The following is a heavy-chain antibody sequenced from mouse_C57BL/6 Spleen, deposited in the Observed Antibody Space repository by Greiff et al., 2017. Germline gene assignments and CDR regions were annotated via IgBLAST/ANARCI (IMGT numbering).Heavy chain of an antibody. CDR1: GYTFTSYW. D-gene: IGHD1-3*01. CDR3: ARSRESVRAMDY. V-gene: IGHV1-59*01. Sequence: VQLQQPGAELVRPGTSVKLSCKASGYTFTSYWMPWVKQRPGQGLEWIGVIDPSDSYTNYNQKFKGKATLTVDTSSSTAYMQLSSLTSEDSAVYYCARSRESVRAMDYWGQGTSVTVSS. CDR2: IDPSDSYT. J-gene: IGHJ4*01.